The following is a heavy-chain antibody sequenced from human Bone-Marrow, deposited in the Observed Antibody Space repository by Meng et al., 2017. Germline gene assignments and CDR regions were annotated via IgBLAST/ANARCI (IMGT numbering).Heavy chain of an antibody. J-gene: IGHJ1*01. CDR2: IVVGSGNT. CDR3: AAEAYYYDSSGYYTSKPAEYFQH. D-gene: IGHD3-22*01. Sequence: SVKVSCKASGFTFTSSAMQWVRQARGQRLEWIGWIVVGSGNTNYAQKFQERVTITRDMSTSTAYMELSSLRSEDTAVYYCAAEAYYYDSSGYYTSKPAEYFQHWGQGTLVTVSS. V-gene: IGHV1-58*02. CDR1: GFTFTSSA.